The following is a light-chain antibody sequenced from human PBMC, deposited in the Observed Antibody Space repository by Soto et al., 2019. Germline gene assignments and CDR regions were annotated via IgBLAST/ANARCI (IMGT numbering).Light chain of an antibody. Sequence: EMKLTQSPSSLSASIVDIVTITCRLSQNINNYLNWYQYKPGTAPKLLIYGASSLQSGVPARFGGSGSGTDFNLTISSLQPEDFATYCCQQSSSNYPITFGQGTRLEIK. CDR2: GAS. CDR1: QNINNY. CDR3: QQSSSNYPIT. J-gene: IGKJ5*01. V-gene: IGKV1-39*01.